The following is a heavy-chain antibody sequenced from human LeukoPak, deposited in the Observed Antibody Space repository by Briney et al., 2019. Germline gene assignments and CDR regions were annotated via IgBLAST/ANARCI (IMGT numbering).Heavy chain of an antibody. D-gene: IGHD3-22*01. CDR2: ISSSSSTI. CDR1: GFTFSSYS. CDR3: ARLGYYYDSSGIDGNYYYYYMGV. Sequence: PGGSLRLSCAASGFTFSSYSMNWVRQAPGKGLEWVSYISSSSSTIYYADSAKGRFTISRDNAKNSLYLQMNSLRAEDTAVYYCARLGYYYDSSGIDGNYYYYYMGVWGKGTTVTVSS. V-gene: IGHV3-48*01. J-gene: IGHJ6*03.